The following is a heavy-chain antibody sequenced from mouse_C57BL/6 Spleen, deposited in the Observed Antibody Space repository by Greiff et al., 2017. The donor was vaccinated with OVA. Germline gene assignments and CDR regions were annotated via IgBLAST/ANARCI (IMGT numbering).Heavy chain of an antibody. CDR2: IDPSDSEP. J-gene: IGHJ4*01. CDR3: ARGGVDY. CDR1: GYTFTSYW. V-gene: IGHV1-52*01. Sequence: QVQLQQPGAELVRPGSSVKLSCKASGYTFTSYWMHWVKQRPIQGLEWIGNIDPSDSEPPSNQQFKDKATLTVDKSSRTAYMQLSSLTSEGSAVYYGARGGVDYWGQGTAVTVSS.